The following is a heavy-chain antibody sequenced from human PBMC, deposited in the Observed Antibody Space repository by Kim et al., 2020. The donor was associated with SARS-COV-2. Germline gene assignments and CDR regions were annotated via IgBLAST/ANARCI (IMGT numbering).Heavy chain of an antibody. CDR1: GFTFSSYA. CDR3: ARDREEYQLLFRFDY. CDR2: ISYDVSNE. Sequence: GGSLRLSCAASGFTFSSYAMHWVRQAPGKGLEWVAVISYDVSNELYADFVKGRFSISRDNSKSTLFLELNSLTPEDTAFYYCARDREEYQLLFRFDYWG. J-gene: IGHJ4*01. V-gene: IGHV3-30*14. D-gene: IGHD2-2*01.